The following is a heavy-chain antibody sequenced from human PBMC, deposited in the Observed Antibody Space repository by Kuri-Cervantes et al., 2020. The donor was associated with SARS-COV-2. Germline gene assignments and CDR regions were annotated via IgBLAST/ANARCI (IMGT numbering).Heavy chain of an antibody. CDR1: GFTFRTYA. CDR2: TSYDESNK. D-gene: IGHD4-11*01. J-gene: IGHJ2*01. V-gene: IGHV3-30*04. Sequence: GGSLRLSCVASGFTFRTYAVHWVRQPPGKGLEWVAVTSYDESNKYYADSVKGRFTISRDNSKNTLYLQMSSLTADDTAVYYCARDRDPYSNPAYFDLWGRGTLVTVSS. CDR3: ARDRDPYSNPAYFDL.